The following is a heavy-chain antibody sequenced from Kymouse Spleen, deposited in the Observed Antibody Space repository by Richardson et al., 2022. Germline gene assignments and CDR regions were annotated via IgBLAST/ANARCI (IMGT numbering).Heavy chain of an antibody. V-gene: IGHV3-9*01. CDR3: AKDMRRGSGSYNYYYYGMDV. CDR1: GFTFDDYA. D-gene: IGHD3-10*01. Sequence: EVQLVESGGGLVQPGRSLRLSCAASGFTFDDYAMHWVRQAPGKGLEWVSGISWNSGSIGYADSVKGRFTISRDNAKNSLYLQMNSLRAEDTALYYCAKDMRRGSGSYNYYYYGMDVWGQGTTVTVSS. CDR2: ISWNSGSI. J-gene: IGHJ6*02.